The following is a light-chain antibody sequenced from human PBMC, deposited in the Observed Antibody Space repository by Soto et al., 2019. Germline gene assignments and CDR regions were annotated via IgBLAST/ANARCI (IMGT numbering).Light chain of an antibody. V-gene: IGLV2-8*01. CDR2: EVS. J-gene: IGLJ1*01. CDR1: SSDFGGYNY. CDR3: SSYAGSILYV. Sequence: QSALTQPPSASGSPGQSVTISCTRTSSDFGGYNYVSWYQQHPDKAPKLMIYEVSKRPSGVPDRFSGSKSGNTASLTVSGLQAEDEADYYCSSYAGSILYVFGTGTKVTVL.